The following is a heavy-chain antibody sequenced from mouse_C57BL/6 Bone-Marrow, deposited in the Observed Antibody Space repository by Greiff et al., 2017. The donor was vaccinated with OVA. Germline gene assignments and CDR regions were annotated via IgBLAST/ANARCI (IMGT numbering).Heavy chain of an antibody. J-gene: IGHJ3*01. D-gene: IGHD2-1*01. Sequence: QVQLQQSGAELARPGASVKLSCKASGYTFTSYGISWVKQRTGQGLEWIGEIYPRSGNTYYNEKFKGKATLTADKSSSTAYMELRSLTSEDSAVYFCARRVYYRTWFAYWGQGTLVTVSA. CDR3: ARRVYYRTWFAY. V-gene: IGHV1-81*01. CDR1: GYTFTSYG. CDR2: IYPRSGNT.